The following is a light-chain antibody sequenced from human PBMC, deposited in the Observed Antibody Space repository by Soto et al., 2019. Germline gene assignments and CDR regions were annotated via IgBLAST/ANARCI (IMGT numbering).Light chain of an antibody. CDR1: QSVGSF. CDR3: QQRNSWPPTFT. V-gene: IGKV3-11*01. Sequence: VLTQSPATLCLSPGETATLSCRAGQSVGSFLAWYQQKPGQAPRLLIYDTSIRATGIPARFSGSGSGTDFTLTISSLEPEDFAVYYCQQRNSWPPTFTFGQGTRLEI. J-gene: IGKJ5*01. CDR2: DTS.